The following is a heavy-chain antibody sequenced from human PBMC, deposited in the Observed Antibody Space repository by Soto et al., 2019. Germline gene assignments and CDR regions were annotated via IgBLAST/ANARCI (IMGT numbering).Heavy chain of an antibody. CDR2: IYYSGRT. CDR1: GGSISGYH. Sequence: SETLSLTCSISGGSISGYHWNWIRQTPGKGLEWIGNIYYSGRTYYTPSLKSRVTISVDTSKNQFSLKLSSVTAADTAVYYCARGSYYYDRSGYYHYWGQGTLVTVSS. J-gene: IGHJ4*02. CDR3: ARGSYYYDRSGYYHY. V-gene: IGHV4-59*08. D-gene: IGHD3-22*01.